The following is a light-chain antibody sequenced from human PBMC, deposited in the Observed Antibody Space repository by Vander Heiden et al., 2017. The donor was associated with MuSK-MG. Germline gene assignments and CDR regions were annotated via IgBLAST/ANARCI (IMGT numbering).Light chain of an antibody. V-gene: IGKV4-1*01. CDR3: QQEDSTPFT. CDR1: QSVLYNSNSKNY. Sequence: DIVMTQSPDSLAVSLGERATINCKSSQSVLYNSNSKNYLAWYQQRPGQPPKLLIYWASTRESGVPDRFGGSGSGTDFTLTISSLQAEDVAVYYCQQEDSTPFTFGHGTKVDIK. J-gene: IGKJ3*01. CDR2: WAS.